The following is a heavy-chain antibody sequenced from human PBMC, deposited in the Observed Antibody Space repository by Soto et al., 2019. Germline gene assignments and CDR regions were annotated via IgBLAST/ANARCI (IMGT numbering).Heavy chain of an antibody. CDR2: IYNGGGT. V-gene: IGHV3-53*01. D-gene: IGHD6-6*01. CDR1: RFTLSGHY. CDR3: ASTRGSSYDY. Sequence: GGLRLSCAASRFTLSGHYMSWVRQAPGKGLEWVSVIYNGGGTYYADSVKGRFTISRDNSKNTLYLQMNSLRAEDTAVYYCASTRGSSYDYWGQGTLVTVSS. J-gene: IGHJ4*02.